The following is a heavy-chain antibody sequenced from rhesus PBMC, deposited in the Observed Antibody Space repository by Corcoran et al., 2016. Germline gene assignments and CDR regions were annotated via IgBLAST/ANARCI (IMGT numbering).Heavy chain of an antibody. V-gene: IGHV4S11*01. CDR2: IYGCRGTT. Sequence: QVQLQESGPGLVKPLETLSLTCAVSGGSISSNYWSWIRQPPGKGLEWSGYIYGCRGTTNYHPSLKSRVTLSVDTSKNQFSLKLSSVTTADTAVYYCARGLYSSWDDAFDFWGQGLRVTVSS. D-gene: IGHD6-13*01. CDR1: GGSISSNY. CDR3: ARGLYSSWDDAFDF. J-gene: IGHJ3*01.